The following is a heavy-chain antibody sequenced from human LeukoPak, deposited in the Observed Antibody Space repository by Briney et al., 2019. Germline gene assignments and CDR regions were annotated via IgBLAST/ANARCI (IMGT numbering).Heavy chain of an antibody. CDR2: IDPGDSET. V-gene: IGHV5-51*01. CDR3: ARHNMGYCGSTTCYYMDV. J-gene: IGHJ6*03. D-gene: IGHD2-2*01. Sequence: GESLKISCKGSGYSFTTYWIGWVRQMPGKDLEWMGIIDPGDSETRYSPSFQGQVTISVDKSISTVYLQWSSLKASDTAIYYCARHNMGYCGSTTCYYMDVWGKGTTVTISS. CDR1: GYSFTTYW.